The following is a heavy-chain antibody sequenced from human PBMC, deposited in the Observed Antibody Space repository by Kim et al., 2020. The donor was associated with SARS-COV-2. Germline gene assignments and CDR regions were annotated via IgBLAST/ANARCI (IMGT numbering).Heavy chain of an antibody. D-gene: IGHD6-19*01. CDR1: GFTFNSYA. V-gene: IGHV3-23*01. J-gene: IGHJ6*02. CDR3: AKDLTMAVAGYYYYYYGMSV. Sequence: GGSLRLSCAASGFTFNSYAMSWVRQAPGKGLEWVSTISGSGDSTYYTDSVKGRFTISRDNSKNTLYLQMNSLRAEDTAVYYCAKDLTMAVAGYYYYYYGMSVSRQGATVTVSS. CDR2: ISGSGDST.